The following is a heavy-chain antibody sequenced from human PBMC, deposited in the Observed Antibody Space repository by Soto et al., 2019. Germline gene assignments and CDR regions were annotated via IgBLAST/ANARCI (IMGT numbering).Heavy chain of an antibody. CDR2: INAGNGNT. D-gene: IGHD2-15*01. Sequence: QVQLVESGAEVKKPGASVKVSCKASGYTFTSYAMHWMRQAPGQRLEWMGWINAGNGNTKYSQKFQGSVTITRDTSASTAYMELSSLRSEDTAVYYCARGPGGPDGPGDYWGQGTLVTVSS. V-gene: IGHV1-3*01. CDR1: GYTFTSYA. CDR3: ARGPGGPDGPGDY. J-gene: IGHJ4*02.